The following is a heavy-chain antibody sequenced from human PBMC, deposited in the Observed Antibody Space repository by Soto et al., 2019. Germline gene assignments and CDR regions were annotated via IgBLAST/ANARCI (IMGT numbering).Heavy chain of an antibody. J-gene: IGHJ5*02. Sequence: PGEPLKIYCKGSGYSFTSYWISWVRQMPGKGLEWMGRIDPSDSYTNYSPSFQGHVTISADKSISTAYLQWSSLKASDTAMYYCARLSYYDSSGYPNWFDPWGQGTLVTVSS. CDR1: GYSFTSYW. D-gene: IGHD3-22*01. CDR3: ARLSYYDSSGYPNWFDP. V-gene: IGHV5-10-1*01. CDR2: IDPSDSYT.